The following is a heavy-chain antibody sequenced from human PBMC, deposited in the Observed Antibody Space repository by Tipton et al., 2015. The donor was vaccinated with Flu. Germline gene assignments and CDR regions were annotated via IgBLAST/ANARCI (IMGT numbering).Heavy chain of an antibody. CDR2: IYYSGST. CDR1: GCSISSGGYY. CDR3: ARGAYDFWSGYPTHYFDY. V-gene: IGHV4-31*03. D-gene: IGHD3-3*01. Sequence: TLSLTCTVSGCSISSGGYYWSWIRQHPGKGLEWIGYIYYSGSTYYNPSLKSRVTISVDTSKNQFSLKLSSVTAADTAVYYCARGAYDFWSGYPTHYFDYWGQGTLVTVSS. J-gene: IGHJ4*02.